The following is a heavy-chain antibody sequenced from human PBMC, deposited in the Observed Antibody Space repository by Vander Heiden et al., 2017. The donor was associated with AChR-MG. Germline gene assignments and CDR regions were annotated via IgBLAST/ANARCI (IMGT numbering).Heavy chain of an antibody. Sequence: EMQLVESGGGLVQPGGSLRLSCVGSGFDFRNYWMAWVRQAPGKGLEWVANINQDESARHFVDSVRGRFSISRDNSKNSLSLQMNSLRDEDTALYYCARDNFMDGWGKGTTVTVAS. V-gene: IGHV3-7*01. CDR2: INQDESAR. CDR3: ARDNFMDG. CDR1: GFDFRNYW. J-gene: IGHJ6*03.